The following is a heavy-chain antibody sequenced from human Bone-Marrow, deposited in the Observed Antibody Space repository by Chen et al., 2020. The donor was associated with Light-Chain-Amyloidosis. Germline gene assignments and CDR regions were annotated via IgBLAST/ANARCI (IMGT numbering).Heavy chain of an antibody. V-gene: IGHV3-74*01. D-gene: IGHD3-9*01. Sequence: EVQLVESGGGLVQPGGSLSLSCAASGFTFSSYWMHWVRQAPGKGLVWVSRSNSDGSSTSYADSVKGRFTISRDNAKNTLYLQMNSLRAEDTAVYYCARDTTGRNYDILTGYYAIGYGMDVWGQGTTVTVSS. CDR2: SNSDGSST. CDR3: ARDTTGRNYDILTGYYAIGYGMDV. CDR1: GFTFSSYW. J-gene: IGHJ6*02.